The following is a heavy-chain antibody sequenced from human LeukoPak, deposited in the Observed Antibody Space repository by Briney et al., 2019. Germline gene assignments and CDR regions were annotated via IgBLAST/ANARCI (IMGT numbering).Heavy chain of an antibody. J-gene: IGHJ4*02. CDR3: VRRGRELDY. CDR1: GFTFSDYY. CDR2: ISHTGSPK. Sequence: GGSLRLSCAASGFTFSDYYMGWIRQAPGKGLGWVAYISHTGSPKYYADSVEGRFAISRDNAKNSLFLQMNSLRAEDTAVYYCVRRGRELDYWGQGTLVTVSS. V-gene: IGHV3-11*01.